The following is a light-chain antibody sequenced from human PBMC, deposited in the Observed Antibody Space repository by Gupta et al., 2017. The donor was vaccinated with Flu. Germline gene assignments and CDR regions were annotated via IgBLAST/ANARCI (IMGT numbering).Light chain of an antibody. CDR2: TAS. V-gene: IGKV1-39*01. J-gene: IGKJ1*01. Sequence: DIQMTQSPSSLSASVGDRVTITCRASQSSSSYLNWYQQKPGKAPKLLIYTASTLQSGVPSRFSGSESGTEFTLTINSLQPEDFATYYCQQSYSTSWTFGQGTKVEIK. CDR3: QQSYSTSWT. CDR1: QSSSSY.